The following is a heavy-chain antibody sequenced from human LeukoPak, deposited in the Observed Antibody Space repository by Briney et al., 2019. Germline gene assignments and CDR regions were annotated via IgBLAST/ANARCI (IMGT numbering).Heavy chain of an antibody. Sequence: GRSLRLSCAASGFTFSSYGMHWVRQAPGKGLEWVAVISYDGSNKYYADSVKGRFTISRDNSKNTLYLQMNSLRAEDTAVYYCVRDTGYNKYGMDVWGKGTTVTVSS. V-gene: IGHV3-30*03. CDR1: GFTFSSYG. CDR2: ISYDGSNK. D-gene: IGHD1-14*01. J-gene: IGHJ6*04. CDR3: VRDTGYNKYGMDV.